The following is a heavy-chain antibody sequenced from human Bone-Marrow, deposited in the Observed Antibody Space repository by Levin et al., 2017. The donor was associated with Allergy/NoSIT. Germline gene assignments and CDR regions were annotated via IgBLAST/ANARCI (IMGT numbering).Heavy chain of an antibody. CDR1: RFSFNSYG. V-gene: IGHV3-48*03. CDR3: ARDMKVAVTGTGTNSYYLDY. D-gene: IGHD1-7*01. Sequence: PGGSLRLSCAASRFSFNSYGMDWVRQAPGKGLEWVSYISGSGSNIYYADSVKGRFTVSRDNSRNSLYLQMNSLRAEDTAVYYCARDMKVAVTGTGTNSYYLDYWGQGTLVTISS. CDR2: ISGSGSNI. J-gene: IGHJ4*02.